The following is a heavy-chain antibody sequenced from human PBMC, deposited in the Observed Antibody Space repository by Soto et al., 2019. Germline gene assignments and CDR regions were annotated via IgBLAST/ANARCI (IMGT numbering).Heavy chain of an antibody. V-gene: IGHV4-31*03. CDR3: ARVGYYDFWSGKSDWFDP. J-gene: IGHJ5*02. CDR1: GGSISSGGYY. Sequence: PSETLSLTCTVSGGSISSGGYYWSWIRQHPGKGLEWIGYIYYSGSTYYNPSLKSRVTISVDTSKNQFSLKLSSVTAADTAVYYCARVGYYDFWSGKSDWFDPWGQGTLVTVSS. CDR2: IYYSGST. D-gene: IGHD3-3*01.